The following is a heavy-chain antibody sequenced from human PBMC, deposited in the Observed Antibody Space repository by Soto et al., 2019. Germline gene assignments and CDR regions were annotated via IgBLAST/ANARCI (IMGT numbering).Heavy chain of an antibody. Sequence: SETLSLTCTVSGGSISSYYWSWIRQPPGKGLEWIGFIYYSGSTNYNPSLKSRVTISVDTSKNQFSLKLSSVTAADTAVYYCASGSYYRPFDYWGQGTLVTVSS. CDR3: ASGSYYRPFDY. CDR1: GGSISSYY. D-gene: IGHD1-26*01. J-gene: IGHJ4*02. CDR2: IYYSGST. V-gene: IGHV4-59*01.